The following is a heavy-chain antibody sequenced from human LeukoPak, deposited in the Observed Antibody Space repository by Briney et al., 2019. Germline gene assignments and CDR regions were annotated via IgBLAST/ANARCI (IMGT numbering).Heavy chain of an antibody. CDR2: VDRDGSET. CDR3: ARNNGMDV. Sequence: GGSLRLSCAASGFTLSNHWMTWVRQVPGRGPEWVANVDRDGSETYYLDSVKGRFTISKDNAKNSLYLQMSSLRAEDTALYHCARNNGMDVWGQGTTVIVSS. CDR1: GFTLSNHW. J-gene: IGHJ6*02. V-gene: IGHV3-7*03.